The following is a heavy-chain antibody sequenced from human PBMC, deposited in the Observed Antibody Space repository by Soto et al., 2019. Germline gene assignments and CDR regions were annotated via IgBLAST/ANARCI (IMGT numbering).Heavy chain of an antibody. CDR3: ARVPRVWAHLSH. D-gene: IGHD7-27*01. V-gene: IGHV1-8*01. CDR1: GYTFTSYD. Sequence: QVQLVQSGAEVKKPGASVTVSCTASGYTFTSYDIHWVRQASGQGLEWMGWMNPNSGTTNYTQKFQGRVTMTRNTSISTTYMELSRLSSEDTAVYYCARVPRVWAHLSHWGQGTLVTVSS. J-gene: IGHJ4*02. CDR2: MNPNSGTT.